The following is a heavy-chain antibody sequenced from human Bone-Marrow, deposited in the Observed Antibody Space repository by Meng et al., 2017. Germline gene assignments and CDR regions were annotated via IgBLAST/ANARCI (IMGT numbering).Heavy chain of an antibody. V-gene: IGHV1-69*02. CDR1: SGTFSSYT. J-gene: IGHJ6*02. CDR2: IIPILGIA. CDR3: AGRLGYCSGGSCYSDYYYYGMDV. Sequence: KVSCKASSGTFSSYTISWVRQAPGQGLEWMGRIIPILGIANYAQKFQGRVTITADKSTSTAYMELSSLRSEDTAVYYCAGRLGYCSGGSCYSDYYYYGMDVWGQGTTVTVSS. D-gene: IGHD2-15*01.